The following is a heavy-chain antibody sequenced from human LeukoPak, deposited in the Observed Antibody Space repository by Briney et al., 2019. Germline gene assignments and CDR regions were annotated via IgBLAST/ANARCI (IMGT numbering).Heavy chain of an antibody. V-gene: IGHV3-23*01. CDR1: GFTFNTYA. CDR3: AESTQFDY. CDR2: ISGNGVT. Sequence: GGSLRLSCAASGFTFNTYAKTWVRQTPGKGLEWVSSISGNGVTWYADSVKGRFTISRDNSKNTLYLQMNDLRAEDTAVYYCAESTQFDYWGQGTLVTVSS. J-gene: IGHJ4*02.